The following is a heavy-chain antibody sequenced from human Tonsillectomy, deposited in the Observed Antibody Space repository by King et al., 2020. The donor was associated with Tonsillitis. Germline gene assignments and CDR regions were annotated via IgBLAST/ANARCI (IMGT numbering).Heavy chain of an antibody. CDR3: ARVLIGGYHFDY. CDR2: ISYDGSNK. D-gene: IGHD3-16*02. CDR1: GFTFSSYS. Sequence: VQLVESGGGVVQPGRSLRLSCAASGFTFSSYSMHWVRQAPGKGLEWVAVISYDGSNKYYADSVKGRFTISRDNSKKTLYLQMNSLRAGDTAVYYCARVLIGGYHFDYWGQGPLVTVSS. J-gene: IGHJ4*02. V-gene: IGHV3-30*04.